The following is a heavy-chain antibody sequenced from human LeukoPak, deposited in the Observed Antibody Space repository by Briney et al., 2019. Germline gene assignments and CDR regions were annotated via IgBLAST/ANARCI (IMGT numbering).Heavy chain of an antibody. CDR2: ISSSSSTI. V-gene: IGHV3-48*01. CDR3: ARVSRFDP. J-gene: IGHJ5*02. Sequence: GGSLRLSCAASGFTFSSYSMNWVRQAPGKGLEWVSYISSSSSTIYYADSVKGRFTISRDNTKNSLYLQMNSLRAEDTAVYYCARVSRFDPWGRGTLVTVSS. CDR1: GFTFSSYS.